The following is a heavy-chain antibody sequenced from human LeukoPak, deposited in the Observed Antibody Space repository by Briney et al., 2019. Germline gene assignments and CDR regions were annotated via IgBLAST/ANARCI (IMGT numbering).Heavy chain of an antibody. CDR1: GGSFSGYY. CDR2: INHSGST. V-gene: IGHV4-34*01. J-gene: IGHJ2*01. CDR3: ARRGANSGGYSHFDL. Sequence: SETLSLTCAVYGGSFSGYYWSWIRQPPGKGLEWIGEINHSGSTNYNPSHKSRVTISVDTSKNQFSLKLSSVTAADTAVYYCARRGANSGGYSHFDLWGRGTLVTVSS. D-gene: IGHD1-26*01.